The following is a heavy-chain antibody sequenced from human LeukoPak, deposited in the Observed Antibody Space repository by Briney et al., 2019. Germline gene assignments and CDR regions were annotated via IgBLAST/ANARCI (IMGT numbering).Heavy chain of an antibody. CDR3: ARDPEGVAARGEGDY. J-gene: IGHJ4*02. D-gene: IGHD2-15*01. V-gene: IGHV3-21*01. CDR1: GFTFSSYS. Sequence: GGSLRLSCAASGFTFSSYSMNWVRQAPGKGLEWVSSISSSSSYIYYADSVKGRFTISRDNAKNSLYLQMNSLRAEDTAVYYCARDPEGVAARGEGDYWGQGTLVTVPS. CDR2: ISSSSSYI.